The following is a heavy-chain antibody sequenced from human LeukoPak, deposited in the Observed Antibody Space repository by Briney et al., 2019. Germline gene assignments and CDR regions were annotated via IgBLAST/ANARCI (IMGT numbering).Heavy chain of an antibody. D-gene: IGHD1-26*01. CDR3: ARRMGATPVGNAFDI. V-gene: IGHV3-30*03. J-gene: IGHJ3*02. CDR2: ISYDGSNK. Sequence: QPGRSLRLSCAASGFTFSSYGMHWVRQAPGKGLEWVAVISYDGSNKYYADSVKGRFTISRDNSKNTLYLQVNGLRTEDTAVYYCARRMGATPVGNAFDIWGQGTMVTVSS. CDR1: GFTFSSYG.